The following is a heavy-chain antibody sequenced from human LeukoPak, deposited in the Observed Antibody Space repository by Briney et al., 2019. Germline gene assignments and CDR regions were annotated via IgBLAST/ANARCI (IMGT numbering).Heavy chain of an antibody. CDR2: INHSGST. CDR1: GGSFSGYY. D-gene: IGHD6-19*01. J-gene: IGHJ4*02. CDR3: ARDSYSSGWSFDY. Sequence: PSETLSLTCAVYGGSFSGYYWSWIRQPPGKGLEWMGEINHSGSTNYNPSLKSRVTISVDTSKNQFSLKLSSVTAADTAVYYCARDSYSSGWSFDYWGQGTLVTVSS. V-gene: IGHV4-34*01.